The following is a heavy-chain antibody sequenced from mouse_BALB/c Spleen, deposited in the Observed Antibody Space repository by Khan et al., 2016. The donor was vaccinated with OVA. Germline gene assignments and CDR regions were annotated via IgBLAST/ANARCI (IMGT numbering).Heavy chain of an antibody. CDR1: GFSFTNYG. CDR3: ARQADYHYYIMDY. V-gene: IGHV2-6-1*01. D-gene: IGHD1-1*02. CDR2: IWSDGSA. Sequence: QVQLKESGPGLVAPSQSLSITCTISGFSFTNYGVHWVRQPPGKGLEWLVVIWSDGSATYNSALKSRLSIIKDNSNNHAFLQMISLQTDDTAVYYCARQADYHYYIMDYWGQGTSVTVSS. J-gene: IGHJ4*01.